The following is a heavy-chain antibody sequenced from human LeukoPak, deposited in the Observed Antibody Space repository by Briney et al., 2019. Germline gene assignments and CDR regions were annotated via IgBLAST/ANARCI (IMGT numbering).Heavy chain of an antibody. D-gene: IGHD3-10*01. J-gene: IGHJ4*02. CDR1: GGSISSGSYY. Sequence: TPSETLSLTCTVSGGSISSGSYYWSWIRQPAGKGLEWIGRICTSGSTNYNPSLKSRVTISVDTSKNQFSLKLSSVTAADTAVYYCARDLSYGSGSYTLDYWGQGTLVTVSS. V-gene: IGHV4-61*02. CDR3: ARDLSYGSGSYTLDY. CDR2: ICTSGST.